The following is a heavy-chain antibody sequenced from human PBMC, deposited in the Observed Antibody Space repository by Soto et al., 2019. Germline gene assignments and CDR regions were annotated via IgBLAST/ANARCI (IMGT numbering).Heavy chain of an antibody. CDR3: ASENGDRTFDX. Sequence: ASVKVSCKASGYTFSSYAMHWVRQAPGQRLEWMGWINAVYGNTLSSHKFQDRVSISRDTSASTAYMELTSLRSEDTAVYYCASENGDRTFDXLGQGNLVTVSX. D-gene: IGHD2-8*01. CDR2: INAVYGNT. CDR1: GYTFSSYA. V-gene: IGHV1-3*01. J-gene: IGHJ4*02.